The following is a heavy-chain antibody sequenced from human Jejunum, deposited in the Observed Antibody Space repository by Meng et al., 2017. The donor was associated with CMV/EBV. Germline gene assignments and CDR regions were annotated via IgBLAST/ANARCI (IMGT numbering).Heavy chain of an antibody. CDR2: IGTGSTK. J-gene: IGHJ6*02. D-gene: IGHD5/OR15-5a*01. CDR3: VRDPVVSGPDV. CDR1: GFSLSLYS. Sequence: SCTASGFSLSLYSLGWVRQAPGKGLEWVAYIGTGSTKYYADSLAGRFTVSRDDAKNSLYLQMNSLRGEDTAVYFCVRDPVVSGPDVWGQGTTVTVSS. V-gene: IGHV3-69-1*01.